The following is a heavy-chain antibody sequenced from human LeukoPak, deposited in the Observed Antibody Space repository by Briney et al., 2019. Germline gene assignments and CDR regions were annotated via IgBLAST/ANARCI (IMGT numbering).Heavy chain of an antibody. CDR2: ISGSGGST. V-gene: IGHV3-23*01. D-gene: IGHD3-22*01. J-gene: IGHJ6*03. Sequence: PGGSLRLSCAASGFTFSGYAMSWVRQAPGKGLEWVSAISGSGGSTYYADSVKGRFTISRDNSKNTLYLQMNSLRAEDTAVYYCAKSPQGKDSSGYYYYYYYMDVWGKGTTVTVSS. CDR1: GFTFSGYA. CDR3: AKSPQGKDSSGYYYYYYYMDV.